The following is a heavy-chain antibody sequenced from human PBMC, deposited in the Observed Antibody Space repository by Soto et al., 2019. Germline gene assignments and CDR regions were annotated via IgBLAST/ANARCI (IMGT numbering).Heavy chain of an antibody. D-gene: IGHD3-3*01. CDR1: GGSFSGYY. V-gene: IGHV4-34*01. Sequence: SETLSLTCAVYGGSFSGYYWSWIRQPPGKGLEWIGEINHSGSTNYNPSLKSRVTISVGTSKNQFSLKLSSVTAADTAVYYCARVSGIYYDFWSGYYPRGPFDYWGQGTLVTVSS. CDR3: ARVSGIYYDFWSGYYPRGPFDY. J-gene: IGHJ4*02. CDR2: INHSGST.